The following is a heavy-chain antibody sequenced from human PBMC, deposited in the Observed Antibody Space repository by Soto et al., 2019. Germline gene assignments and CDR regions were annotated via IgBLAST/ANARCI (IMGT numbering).Heavy chain of an antibody. V-gene: IGHV3-23*01. D-gene: IGHD6-6*01. Sequence: PGGSLRLSCAVSGFTFSSYAMIWVRQAPGKGLEWVSAISGGGVYIYYADSVKGRFTISRDNTKNTMYLQMNNLRAEDTAVYYCTSNPATSSSTAYFDYWGQGTLVTVSS. J-gene: IGHJ4*02. CDR2: ISGGGVYI. CDR3: TSNPATSSSTAYFDY. CDR1: GFTFSSYA.